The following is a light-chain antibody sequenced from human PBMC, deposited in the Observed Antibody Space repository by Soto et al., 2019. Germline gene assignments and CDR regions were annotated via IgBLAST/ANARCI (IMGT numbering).Light chain of an antibody. Sequence: DIQMTQSPSTLSGSVGDRVTITCRASQTISSWLAWYQQKPGKAPKLLIYKASTLKSGVPSRFSGSGSGTEISLTISSLQPDDFAAYYCQQYNPYSPWTFGQGTKVDIK. V-gene: IGKV1-5*03. J-gene: IGKJ1*01. CDR2: KAS. CDR1: QTISSW. CDR3: QQYNPYSPWT.